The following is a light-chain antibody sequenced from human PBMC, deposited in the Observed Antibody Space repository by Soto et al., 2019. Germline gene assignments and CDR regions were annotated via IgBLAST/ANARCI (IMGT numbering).Light chain of an antibody. Sequence: DIVMTQSPDSLAVSLGERATINCKSSQSVLYSSNNKNYLAWYQQKPGQPLKLLIYWASTRESGVPDRFSGSGTGTDFTLTISSLHAEDVAVYYVPQYFSGPLTFGGGTKVEIK. V-gene: IGKV4-1*01. J-gene: IGKJ4*01. CDR3: PQYFSGPLT. CDR1: QSVLYSSNNKNY. CDR2: WAS.